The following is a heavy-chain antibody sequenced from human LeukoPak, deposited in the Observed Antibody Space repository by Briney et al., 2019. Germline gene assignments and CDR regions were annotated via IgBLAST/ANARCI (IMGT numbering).Heavy chain of an antibody. V-gene: IGHV4-59*01. CDR2: INYSGST. CDR1: GGSISSYY. J-gene: IGHJ5*02. Sequence: RTDTLSLTCTVSGGSISSYYWSWIRQPPGKALEWIGYINYSGSTNYNPSLKGRVTISVDTSKNQFSLNLSSVTAADTAVYYCARDADCGGDCYSPNWFDPWGRGTRDPVSS. D-gene: IGHD2-21*02. CDR3: ARDADCGGDCYSPNWFDP.